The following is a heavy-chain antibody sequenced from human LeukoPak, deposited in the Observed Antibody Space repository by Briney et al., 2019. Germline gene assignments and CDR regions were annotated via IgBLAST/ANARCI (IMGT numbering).Heavy chain of an antibody. J-gene: IGHJ3*02. Sequence: ASVKVSCKASGYSLTTYGITWVRQAPGQGLEWMGWITTYNGNTNYARKLQSRVTMATDTSTNTAYMELGSLRPDDTAVYYCARLIEYRTSSRVFDIWGQGTMVTVSS. D-gene: IGHD6-6*01. CDR2: ITTYNGNT. CDR1: GYSLTTYG. CDR3: ARLIEYRTSSRVFDI. V-gene: IGHV1-18*01.